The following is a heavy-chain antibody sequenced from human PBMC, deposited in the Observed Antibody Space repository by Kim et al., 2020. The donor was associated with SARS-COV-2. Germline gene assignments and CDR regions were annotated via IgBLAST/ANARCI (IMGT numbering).Heavy chain of an antibody. J-gene: IGHJ4*02. V-gene: IGHV4-38-2*02. D-gene: IGHD3-22*01. Sequence: SETLSLTCTVSGYSISSGYYWGWIRQPPGKGLEWIGSIYHSGSTYYNPSLKSRVTISVDTSKNQFSLKLSSMTAADTAVYYCARVKSSRMGSNYYDSSGYCDWPQRPLVPAS. CDR1: GYSISSGYY. CDR3: ARVKSSRMGSNYYDSSGYCD. CDR2: IYHSGST.